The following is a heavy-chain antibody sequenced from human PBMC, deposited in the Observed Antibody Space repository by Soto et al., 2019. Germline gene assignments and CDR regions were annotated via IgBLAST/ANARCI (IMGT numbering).Heavy chain of an antibody. CDR3: AQDSSRWYIYYGMYV. D-gene: IGHD6-13*01. CDR1: GFTFSSYG. Sequence: QVQLVESGGGVVQPGRSLRLSCAASGFTFSSYGMHWVRQAPGKGLEWVAVISYDGSNKYYADSVKGRFTISRDNSKNSLYLQMNSLRAEDPAVYYCAQDSSRWYIYYGMYVLGQGTPVTVSS. CDR2: ISYDGSNK. J-gene: IGHJ6*02. V-gene: IGHV3-30*18.